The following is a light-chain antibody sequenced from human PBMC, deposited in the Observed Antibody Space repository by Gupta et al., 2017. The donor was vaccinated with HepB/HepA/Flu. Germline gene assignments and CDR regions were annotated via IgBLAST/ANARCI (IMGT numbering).Light chain of an antibody. CDR2: DVS. CDR3: SSYTSDTTGYVV. Sequence: QSALTQPASVSGSPGQSITISCTGTSSDVGGYNYVSWYQQHPGKAPKLMIYDVSNRPSGVSNRFSVSKSGNTASLTISGLQAEDEADYSCSSYTSDTTGYVVFGGGTKLTVL. V-gene: IGLV2-14*01. J-gene: IGLJ2*01. CDR1: SSDVGGYNY.